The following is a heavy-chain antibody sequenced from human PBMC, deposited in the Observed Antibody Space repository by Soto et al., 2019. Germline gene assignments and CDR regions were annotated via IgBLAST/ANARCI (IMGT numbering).Heavy chain of an antibody. D-gene: IGHD5-18*01. CDR2: ISAYNGNT. J-gene: IGHJ4*02. Sequence: GASVKVSCKAPGYTFTSYGISWVRQAPGQGLEWMGWISAYNGNTNYAQKLQGRVTMTTDTSTSTAYMELRSLRSDDTAVYYCARWGGVDTAMAYYFDYWGQGTLVTVSS. CDR3: ARWGGVDTAMAYYFDY. CDR1: GYTFTSYG. V-gene: IGHV1-18*01.